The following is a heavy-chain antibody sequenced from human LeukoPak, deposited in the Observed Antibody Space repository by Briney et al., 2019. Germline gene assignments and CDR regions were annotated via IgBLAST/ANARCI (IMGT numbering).Heavy chain of an antibody. V-gene: IGHV3-23*01. CDR1: GFTFSSYA. J-gene: IGHJ4*02. CDR2: ISGSGGST. CDR3: ARNYYDSSGYYYGRFYYFDY. D-gene: IGHD3-22*01. Sequence: PGGSLRLSCAASGFTFSSYAMSWVRQAPGKGLEWVSAISGSGGSTYYADSVKGRFTISRDNSKNTLYLQMNSLRAEDTAVYYCARNYYDSSGYYYGRFYYFDYWGQGTLVTVSS.